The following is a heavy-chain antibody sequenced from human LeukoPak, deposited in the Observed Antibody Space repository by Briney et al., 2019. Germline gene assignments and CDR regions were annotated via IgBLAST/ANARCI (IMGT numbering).Heavy chain of an antibody. D-gene: IGHD3-10*01. CDR3: ARHLLLWFGELIGRHTTNWFDP. CDR2: ISAYNGNT. Sequence: GASVKVSCKASGYTFTSYGISWVRQAPGQGLEWMGWISAYNGNTNYAQKLQGRVTKTTDTSTSTAYMELRSLRSDDTAVYYCARHLLLWFGELIGRHTTNWFDPWGQGTLVTVSS. CDR1: GYTFTSYG. V-gene: IGHV1-18*01. J-gene: IGHJ5*02.